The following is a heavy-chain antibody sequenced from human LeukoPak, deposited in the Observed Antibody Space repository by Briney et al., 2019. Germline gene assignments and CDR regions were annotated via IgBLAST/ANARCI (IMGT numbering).Heavy chain of an antibody. CDR3: ATNILVRDIINWFDP. CDR2: IKPNSGGT. CDR1: GYSFADYY. D-gene: IGHD3-10*01. Sequence: GASVKVSCKASGYSFADYYMHWVRQAPGQGLEWMGWIKPNSGGTRSAQKFQGRVTMTRDTSISTAYMELSSLRCDDTAVYYCATNILVRDIINWFDPWGQGTLVTVSS. V-gene: IGHV1-2*02. J-gene: IGHJ5*02.